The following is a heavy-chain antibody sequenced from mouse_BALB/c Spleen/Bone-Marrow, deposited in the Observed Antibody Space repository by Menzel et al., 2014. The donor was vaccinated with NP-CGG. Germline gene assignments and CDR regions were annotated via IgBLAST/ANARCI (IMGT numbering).Heavy chain of an antibody. CDR1: GFTFTDHY. Sequence: EVKVVESGGGLVQPGGFLRLSCATSGFTFTDHYMSWVRQPPGKALEWLGFIRNKANGYTTEYSASVKGRFTISRDNSQSIVYLQMNTLRAEDSATYYCARDYLYYFDYRGQGTTLTVSS. V-gene: IGHV7-3*02. CDR3: ARDYLYYFDY. CDR2: IRNKANGYTT. D-gene: IGHD2-1*01. J-gene: IGHJ2*01.